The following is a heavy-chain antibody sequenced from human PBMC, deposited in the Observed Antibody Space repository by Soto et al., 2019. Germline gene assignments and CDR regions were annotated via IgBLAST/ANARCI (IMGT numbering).Heavy chain of an antibody. J-gene: IGHJ6*02. CDR1: GGSVSSGSYY. CDR2: IYYSGST. V-gene: IGHV4-61*01. D-gene: IGHD2-2*01. Sequence: QVQLQESGPGLVKPSETLSLTCTVSGGSVSSGSYYWSWIRQPPGKGLEWIGYIYYSGSTNYNPSLKSRVTISVDTSKNQFSLKLSCVTAADTAVYYCARGNEGCYQRRYYYGMDVWGHWTTVTVSS. CDR3: ARGNEGCYQRRYYYGMDV.